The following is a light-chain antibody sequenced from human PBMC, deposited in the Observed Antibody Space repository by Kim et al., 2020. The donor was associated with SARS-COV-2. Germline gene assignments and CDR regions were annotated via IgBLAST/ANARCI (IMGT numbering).Light chain of an antibody. J-gene: IGLJ3*02. CDR1: SLRSYY. CDR2: GKI. V-gene: IGLV3-19*01. CDR3: NSRDSSGNHWV. Sequence: SSELTQDPVVSVALGQTVRITCQGDSLRSYYANWYQQKPGQAPGLVIYGKINRPSGIPDRFSGSSSGKTASLTITGAQAEDEADDYCNSRDSSGNHWVFG.